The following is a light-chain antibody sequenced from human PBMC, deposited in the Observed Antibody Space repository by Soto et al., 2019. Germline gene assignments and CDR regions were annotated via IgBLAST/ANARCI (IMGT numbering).Light chain of an antibody. CDR3: SAYTNTTRL. CDR2: DVS. CDR1: SSDIGSNNY. J-gene: IGLJ3*02. Sequence: QSALTQPPSVSGSPGQSITISCTGTSSDIGSNNYVSWFQQRPGKAPTLIIYDVSNRPSGVSNHFSGSKSGNTASLTISGLLPEDEAEYYCSAYTNTTRLFGGGTKLTVL. V-gene: IGLV2-14*01.